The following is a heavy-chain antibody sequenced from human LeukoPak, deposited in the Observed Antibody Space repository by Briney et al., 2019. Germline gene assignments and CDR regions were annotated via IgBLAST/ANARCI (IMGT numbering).Heavy chain of an antibody. CDR1: GFTFRSYC. Sequence: GGSVRLSCAASGFTFRSYCMQWVRQAPGRGLEGVYYISSSSSTIYYADSVKGRFTISRDNAKNSLYLQMNSLRAEDTAVYYCARDGRRQWLVRGFDYWGQGTLFTVSS. J-gene: IGHJ4*02. V-gene: IGHV3-48*01. CDR2: ISSSSSTI. D-gene: IGHD6-19*01. CDR3: ARDGRRQWLVRGFDY.